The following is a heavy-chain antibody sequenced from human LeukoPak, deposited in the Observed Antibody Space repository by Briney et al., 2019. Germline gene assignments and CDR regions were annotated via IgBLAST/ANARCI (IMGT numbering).Heavy chain of an antibody. D-gene: IGHD3-22*01. Sequence: GGSLRLSCAASGFTFSNYGMHWVRQAPGKGLEWVAVISYDGSNKYYADSVKGRFTISRDNSKNTLYLQMNSLRAEDTAVYYCAKEFYYYDSSGFSDYWGQGTLVTVSS. CDR3: AKEFYYYDSSGFSDY. CDR2: ISYDGSNK. V-gene: IGHV3-30*18. J-gene: IGHJ4*02. CDR1: GFTFSNYG.